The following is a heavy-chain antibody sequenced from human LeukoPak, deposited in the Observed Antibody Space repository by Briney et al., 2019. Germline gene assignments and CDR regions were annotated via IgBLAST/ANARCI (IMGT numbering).Heavy chain of an antibody. J-gene: IGHJ4*02. CDR2: INRGGST. CDR3: ARGYGSGSYFAY. D-gene: IGHD3-10*01. V-gene: IGHV4-34*01. CDR1: GGSFSGYY. Sequence: PSETLSLTCVVYGGSFSGYYWSWIRQPPRKGLEWIGEINRGGSTNYNPSLKSRVTMSLDTSKNQFSLKLTSVTAADTAVYYCARGYGSGSYFAYWGQGTLVTVSS.